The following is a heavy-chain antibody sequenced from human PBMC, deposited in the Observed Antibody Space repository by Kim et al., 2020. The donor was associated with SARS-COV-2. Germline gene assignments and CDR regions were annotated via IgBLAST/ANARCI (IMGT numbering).Heavy chain of an antibody. V-gene: IGHV5-51*01. Sequence: GESLKISCQGFGYSFTTYWIGWVRQMPGKGLESVGIMYPGDSDTRYSPSFRGHVTISADKTIATAYLQWSSLKASDTAMYYCVRAPSGVSNPHYIDYWGQGTLVTVSS. J-gene: IGHJ4*02. CDR1: GYSFTTYW. CDR2: MYPGDSDT. D-gene: IGHD2-8*01. CDR3: VRAPSGVSNPHYIDY.